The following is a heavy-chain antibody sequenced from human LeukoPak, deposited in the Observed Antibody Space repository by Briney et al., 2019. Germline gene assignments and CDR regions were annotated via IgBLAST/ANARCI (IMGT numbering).Heavy chain of an antibody. CDR2: MNPNSGNT. D-gene: IGHD6-13*01. J-gene: IGHJ4*02. Sequence: GASVKVSCRASGCTFTSYDINWVRQATGQGLEWMGWMNPNSGNTDYAQKFQGRVTMTRNTSISTAYVELSSLRSEDTAVYYCARGLIAAAGILVYWGQGTLVTVSS. CDR1: GCTFTSYD. V-gene: IGHV1-8*01. CDR3: ARGLIAAAGILVY.